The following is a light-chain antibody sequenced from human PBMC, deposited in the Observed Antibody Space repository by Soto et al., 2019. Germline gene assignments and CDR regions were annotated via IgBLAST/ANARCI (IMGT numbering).Light chain of an antibody. CDR3: GTWDSSLTTFV. CDR1: SSNIGEYY. Sequence: QSVLTQPPSVSAAPGQKVTMSCSGSSSNIGEYYVSWHQQLPGTAPKLLIYENDKRPSGIPDRFSGSKSGTSATLDITGLQTGDEPDYYCGTWDSSLTTFVFGTGTKLTVL. V-gene: IGLV1-51*02. CDR2: END. J-gene: IGLJ1*01.